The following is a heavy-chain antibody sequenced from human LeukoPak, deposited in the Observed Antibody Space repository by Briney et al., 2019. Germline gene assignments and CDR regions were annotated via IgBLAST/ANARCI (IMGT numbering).Heavy chain of an antibody. D-gene: IGHD3-10*01. Sequence: ETSVKVSCKASGFTFTSSAVQWVRQARGQRLEWIGWIVVGSGDTNSAQKFQERVTITRDMSTRTAYMELSSLRSEDTAVYCCGADSMPRGVFSYAFDIWGQGTMVTVSS. V-gene: IGHV1-58*01. CDR3: GADSMPRGVFSYAFDI. CDR2: IVVGSGDT. J-gene: IGHJ3*02. CDR1: GFTFTSSA.